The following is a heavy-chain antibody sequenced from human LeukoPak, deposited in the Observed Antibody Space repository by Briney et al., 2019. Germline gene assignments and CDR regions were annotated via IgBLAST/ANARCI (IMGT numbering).Heavy chain of an antibody. V-gene: IGHV5-51*01. CDR3: ARQPGAGWFDP. Sequence: GESLKISCKGSGYSFASYWIGWVRQMPGKGLEWMGMIYPSDSETRYSPSFQGQVTISADKSISTVYLQWGSLKASDTAVYYCARQPGAGWFDPWGQGTLVTVSS. CDR1: GYSFASYW. J-gene: IGHJ5*02. D-gene: IGHD3-10*01. CDR2: IYPSDSET.